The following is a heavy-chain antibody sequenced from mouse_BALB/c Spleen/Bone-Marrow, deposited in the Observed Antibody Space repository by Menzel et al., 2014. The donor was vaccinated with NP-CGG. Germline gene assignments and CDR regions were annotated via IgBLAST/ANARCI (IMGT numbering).Heavy chain of an antibody. Sequence: EVKLVESGPELVKPGASVKVSCKASGYAFTDYNIYWVKQRHGKSLEWIGYIDLYNGGTSYNQKFKGKATLTVDKSSSTAYMHLNSLTSGDSAVYYCARLGDGYYDALDYWGQGTSVTVSS. CDR2: IDLYNGGT. D-gene: IGHD2-3*01. CDR1: GYAFTDYN. V-gene: IGHV1S135*01. CDR3: ARLGDGYYDALDY. J-gene: IGHJ4*01.